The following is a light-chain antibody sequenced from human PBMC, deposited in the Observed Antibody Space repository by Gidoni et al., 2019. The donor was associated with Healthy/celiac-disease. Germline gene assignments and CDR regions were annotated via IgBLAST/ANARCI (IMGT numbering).Light chain of an antibody. CDR1: QSISSW. V-gene: IGKV1-5*01. CDR3: QQYNSYSYT. Sequence: DIQMTQSPSTLSASVGDRVTITCRASQSISSWLAWYQQKPGKAPKLLIYDASSLESGVPPRFSGSGSGTEFTLTISRLQPDDFATYYCQQYNSYSYTFGQGTKLEIK. CDR2: DAS. J-gene: IGKJ2*01.